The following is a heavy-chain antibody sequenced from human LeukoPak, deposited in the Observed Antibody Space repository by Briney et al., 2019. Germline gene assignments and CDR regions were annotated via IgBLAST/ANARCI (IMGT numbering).Heavy chain of an antibody. CDR2: IRYDGSNK. CDR1: GYTFSSYG. V-gene: IGHV3-30*02. CDR3: AKDCSSTSCYDY. Sequence: HPGGSLRLSCAASGYTFSSYGKHWVRQAPGKGLEWVAFIRYDGSNKYYADSVKGRFTISRDNSKNTLYLQMNSLRAEDTAVYYCAKDCSSTSCYDYWGQGTLVTVSS. J-gene: IGHJ4*02. D-gene: IGHD2-2*01.